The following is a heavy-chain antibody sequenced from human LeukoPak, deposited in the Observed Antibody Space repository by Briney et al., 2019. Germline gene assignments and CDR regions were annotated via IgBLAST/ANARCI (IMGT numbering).Heavy chain of an antibody. V-gene: IGHV3-7*01. CDR3: ARVDYEGAFDI. CDR2: IKRDGSEK. Sequence: GGSLRLSCAASGFTFSSYWMTWVRQAPGKGLEWVANIKRDGSEKYYLDSVKGRFTISRDNAKNSLYLQMNSLRAEDTAVYYCARVDYEGAFDIWGQGTVVTVSS. J-gene: IGHJ3*02. D-gene: IGHD4-17*01. CDR1: GFTFSSYW.